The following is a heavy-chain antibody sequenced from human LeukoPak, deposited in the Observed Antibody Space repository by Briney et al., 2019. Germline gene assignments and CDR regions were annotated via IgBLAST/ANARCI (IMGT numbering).Heavy chain of an antibody. CDR2: IRYDGSNK. Sequence: GRSLRLSCAASGFTFSSYGMHWVRQAPGKGLEWVAFIRYDGSNKYYADSVKGRFTISRDNSKNGLYLQVNSLRAEDTAVYYCAKDLSGYYAFDIWGQGTMITVSS. CDR1: GFTFSSYG. CDR3: AKDLSGYYAFDI. V-gene: IGHV3-30*02. J-gene: IGHJ3*02. D-gene: IGHD3-22*01.